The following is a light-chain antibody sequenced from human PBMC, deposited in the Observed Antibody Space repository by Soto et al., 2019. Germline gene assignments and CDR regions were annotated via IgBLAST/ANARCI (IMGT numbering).Light chain of an antibody. Sequence: QSALTQPASVSGSPGQSITISCTGTSSDVGGYNYVSWYQQYPGKVPKLMIYAVSSRPSGVSNRFSGSKSGNTASLTISGLQAEDEADYYCSSYRSGSYVFGTGTKVTVL. V-gene: IGLV2-14*01. CDR2: AVS. J-gene: IGLJ1*01. CDR1: SSDVGGYNY. CDR3: SSYRSGSYV.